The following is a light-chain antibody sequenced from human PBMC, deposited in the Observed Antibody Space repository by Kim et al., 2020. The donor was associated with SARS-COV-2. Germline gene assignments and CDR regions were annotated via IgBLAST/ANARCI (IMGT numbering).Light chain of an antibody. CDR1: ESLQYNNGNDY. J-gene: IGKJ3*01. CDR2: LAS. Sequence: PASIPCTYSESLQYNNGNDYLDWYVVKPGRSPQLLIYLASIRASGVPDRFSGSGSGRNFILKINIVEAEDVGLYYCMQTLQPPLSFGPGTKVDIK. V-gene: IGKV2-28*01. CDR3: MQTLQPPLS.